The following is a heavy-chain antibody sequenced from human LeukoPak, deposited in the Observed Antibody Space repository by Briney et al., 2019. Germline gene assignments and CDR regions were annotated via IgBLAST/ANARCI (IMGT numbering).Heavy chain of an antibody. CDR2: MNPNSGNT. J-gene: IGHJ4*02. CDR3: ERGETGVNFDY. V-gene: IGHV1-8*03. Sequence: ASVKVSCKASGYTFTSYDINWVRQATGQGLEWMGWMNPNSGNTGYAQKFQGRVTITTNTSISTAYMELSSLRSEDTAVYYCERGETGVNFDYWGQGTLVTVSS. D-gene: IGHD7-27*01. CDR1: GYTFTSYD.